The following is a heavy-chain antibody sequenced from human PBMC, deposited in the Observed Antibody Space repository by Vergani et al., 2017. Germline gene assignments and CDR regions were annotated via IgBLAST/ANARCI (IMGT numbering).Heavy chain of an antibody. CDR1: GGSISSGGYS. Sequence: QLQLQESGSGLVKPSQTLSLTCAVSGGSISSGGYSWTWIRQTPGKGLEWIGYIDHSGSTYYNPCLKSLVTISVDRSKNQFSLKLSSVTAADTAVYYCARDFGGLMLWGQGTLVTVSS. J-gene: IGHJ4*02. D-gene: IGHD3-16*01. V-gene: IGHV4-30-2*01. CDR2: IDHSGST. CDR3: ARDFGGLML.